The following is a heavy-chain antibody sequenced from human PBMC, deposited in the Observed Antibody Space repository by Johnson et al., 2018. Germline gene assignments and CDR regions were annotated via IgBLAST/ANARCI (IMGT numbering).Heavy chain of an antibody. CDR1: GFIFSRYV. V-gene: IGHV3-33*06. CDR2: IWYDGSNK. D-gene: IGHD3-22*01. J-gene: IGHJ6*02. Sequence: VQLVESGGGVVQPGRSLRLSCAASGFIFSRYVMNWVRQAPGKGLEWVAVIWYDGSNKYYADPVKGRFTIARDNSKNTLYLQMNSLRAEDTAVYYCAKDLGTMIVHGSLGMDCWGQGTTVTVSS. CDR3: AKDLGTMIVHGSLGMDC.